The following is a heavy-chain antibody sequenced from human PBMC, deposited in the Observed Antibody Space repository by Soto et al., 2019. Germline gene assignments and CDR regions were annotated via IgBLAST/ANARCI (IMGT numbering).Heavy chain of an antibody. CDR1: GFTFSSYW. CDR3: ARDHLYFDASGHYGF. D-gene: IGHD3-3*01. V-gene: IGHV3-7*01. Sequence: PGGSLRLSCAASGFTFSSYWMSWVRQAPGKGLEWVANIKQDGSEKYYVDSVKGRFTISRDNAKKSLYLQMNSLRAEDTAVYYCARDHLYFDASGHYGFWGQGTLVTVSS. J-gene: IGHJ4*02. CDR2: IKQDGSEK.